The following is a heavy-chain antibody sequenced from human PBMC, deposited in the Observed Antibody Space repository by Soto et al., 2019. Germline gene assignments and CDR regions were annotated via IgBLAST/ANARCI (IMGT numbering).Heavy chain of an antibody. Sequence: QVQLQQWGAGLLKPSETLSLTCADNGGSLTGYYWSWIRQPPGKGLEWIGEIKDGGSTNYSPSLRSRVTISADTSKNQFSLRLNSVTAADTAVYFCARGQEGIVATHWDQGTLVTVSS. CDR1: GGSLTGYY. D-gene: IGHD5-12*01. J-gene: IGHJ4*02. CDR3: ARGQEGIVATH. CDR2: IKDGGST. V-gene: IGHV4-34*01.